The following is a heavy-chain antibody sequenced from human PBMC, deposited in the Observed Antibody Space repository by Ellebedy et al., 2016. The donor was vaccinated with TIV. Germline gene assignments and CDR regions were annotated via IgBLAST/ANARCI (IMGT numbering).Heavy chain of an antibody. CDR1: GFTFSNYV. Sequence: GESLKISCAASGFTFSNYVMSWVRQAPGKGLEWDSTISAGGGATYYADSVKGRFNISRDNSENTLYLQMNSLRAEDTAVYYCAKVGRRYYESSGDPWGQGSLVTVSS. V-gene: IGHV3-23*01. CDR2: ISAGGGAT. J-gene: IGHJ5*02. CDR3: AKVGRRYYESSGDP. D-gene: IGHD3-22*01.